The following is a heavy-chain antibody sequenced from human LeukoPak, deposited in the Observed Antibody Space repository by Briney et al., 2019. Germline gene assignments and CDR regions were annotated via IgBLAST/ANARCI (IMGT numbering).Heavy chain of an antibody. V-gene: IGHV3-33*01. CDR3: ARDYCRTTSCLES. Sequence: GGSLRLSCAASGFTFNSYGMFWVRQAPGKGLEWVTFIWPDGSNKLYGDSVKGRFTISRDNTKNTVYLQMNSLRAEDTAVYYCARDYCRTTSCLESWGQGTLVTVSS. CDR2: IWPDGSNK. D-gene: IGHD2-2*01. J-gene: IGHJ4*02. CDR1: GFTFNSYG.